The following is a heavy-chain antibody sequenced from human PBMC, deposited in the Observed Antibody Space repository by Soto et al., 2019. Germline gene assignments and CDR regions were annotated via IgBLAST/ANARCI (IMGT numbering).Heavy chain of an antibody. J-gene: IGHJ6*02. D-gene: IGHD2-15*01. CDR2: IWYDGSNK. CDR3: ARVPLDCSGGSCYTRSGYYYYYYGMDV. V-gene: IGHV3-33*01. CDR1: GFTFSSYG. Sequence: GGSLRLSCAASGFTFSSYGMHWVRQAPGKGLEWVAVIWYDGSNKYYADSVKGRFTTSRDNSKNTLYLQMNSLRAEDTAGYYCARVPLDCSGGSCYTRSGYYYYYYGMDVWGQGTTVTVSS.